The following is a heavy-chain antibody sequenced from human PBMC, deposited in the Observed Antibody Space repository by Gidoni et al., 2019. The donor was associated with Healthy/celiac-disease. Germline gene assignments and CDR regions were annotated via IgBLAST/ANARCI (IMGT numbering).Heavy chain of an antibody. J-gene: IGHJ4*02. V-gene: IGHV3-9*01. CDR1: GFPFVVFA. CDR3: AKDMRGYSSSWYIAPLDY. D-gene: IGHD6-13*01. Sequence: HLVDSGGGLFRPGWSLGSPCPPLGFPFVVFALHWVRQAPGKGLEWVSGISWNSGSIGYADSVKGRFTISRDNAKNSLYLQMNSLRAEDTALYYCAKDMRGYSSSWYIAPLDYWGQGTLVTVSS. CDR2: ISWNSGSI.